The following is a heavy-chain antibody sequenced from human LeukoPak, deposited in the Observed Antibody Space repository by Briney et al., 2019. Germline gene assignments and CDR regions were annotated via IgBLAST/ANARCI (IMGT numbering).Heavy chain of an antibody. Sequence: AASVKVSCKASGYTFTGYFMHWVQQAPGQGLEWMGWINPNSGGTDYAQRFQGRVTMTRDRSISTAYMELSKLRFDDTAVYYCAMASNANDYGARGAFDIWGQGTMVTVSS. CDR1: GYTFTGYF. J-gene: IGHJ3*02. V-gene: IGHV1-2*02. CDR2: INPNSGGT. D-gene: IGHD4-17*01. CDR3: AMASNANDYGARGAFDI.